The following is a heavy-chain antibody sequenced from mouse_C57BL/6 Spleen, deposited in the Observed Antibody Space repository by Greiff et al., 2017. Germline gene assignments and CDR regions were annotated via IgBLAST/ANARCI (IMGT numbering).Heavy chain of an antibody. J-gene: IGHJ4*01. Sequence: DVMLVESGGGLVKPGGSLKLSCAASGFTFSDYGMHWVRQAPEKGLEWVAYISSGSSTIYYADTVKGRFTISRDNAKNTLFLQMTSLRSEDTAMYYCARSNDSNPYAMDYWGQGTSVTVSS. D-gene: IGHD2-5*01. V-gene: IGHV5-17*01. CDR2: ISSGSSTI. CDR1: GFTFSDYG. CDR3: ARSNDSNPYAMDY.